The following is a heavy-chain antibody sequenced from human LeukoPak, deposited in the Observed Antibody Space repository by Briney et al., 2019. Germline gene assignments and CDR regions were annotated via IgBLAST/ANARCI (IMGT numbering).Heavy chain of an antibody. CDR3: VKALGYCSTTSCYFDY. Sequence: PGGSLRLSCSASGFTFSSYAMHRVRQAPGKGLEYVSAISSNGGSTYYADSVKGRFTLSRDNSKNTLYLQMSSLRAEDTAVYYCVKALGYCSTTSCYFDYWGQGTLVTVSS. D-gene: IGHD2-2*01. CDR1: GFTFSSYA. V-gene: IGHV3-64D*09. J-gene: IGHJ4*02. CDR2: ISSNGGST.